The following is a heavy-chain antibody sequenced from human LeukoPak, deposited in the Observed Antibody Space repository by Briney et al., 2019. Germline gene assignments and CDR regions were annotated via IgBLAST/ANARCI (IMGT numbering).Heavy chain of an antibody. CDR2: ISSSSSYI. CDR1: GFPFSSYS. D-gene: IGHD3-3*01. J-gene: IGHJ4*02. Sequence: GGSLRLSCAASGFPFSSYSMNWVRQAPGKGLEWVSSISSSSSYIYYADSVKGRFTISRDNAKNSLYLQMNSLRAEDTAVYYCARDVYDFWSGDWGQGTLVTVSS. V-gene: IGHV3-21*01. CDR3: ARDVYDFWSGD.